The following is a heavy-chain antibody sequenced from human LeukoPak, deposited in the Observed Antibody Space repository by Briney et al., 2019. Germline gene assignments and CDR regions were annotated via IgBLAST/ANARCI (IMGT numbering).Heavy chain of an antibody. D-gene: IGHD3-9*01. CDR2: IKPNGGTT. CDR1: GYTFTRNW. V-gene: IGHV1-46*01. CDR3: ARDHSIDDKSWWFDP. J-gene: IGHJ5*02. Sequence: ASVTVSCTTSGYTFTRNWMYWVRHAHGQGLEWMGIIKPNGGTTIYTPTFQGRVTVTRGTSSNTVYMELSSIRFEDTAVYLYARDHSIDDKSWWFDPWGRGTLVTVSS.